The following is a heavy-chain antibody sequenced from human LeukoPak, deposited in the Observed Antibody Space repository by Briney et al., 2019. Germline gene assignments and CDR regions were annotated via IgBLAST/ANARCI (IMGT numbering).Heavy chain of an antibody. D-gene: IGHD7-27*01. V-gene: IGHV4-39*01. J-gene: IGHJ6*03. CDR1: GGSISSSSYY. Sequence: PSETLSLTCTVSGGSISSSSYYWGWIRQPPGKGLEWIGSIYYSGSTYYNPSLKSRVTISVDTSKNQFSLKLSSVTAADTAVYYCARLNRVSNWGLDYYYYYYMDVWGKGTTVTVSS. CDR3: ARLNRVSNWGLDYYYYYYMDV. CDR2: IYYSGST.